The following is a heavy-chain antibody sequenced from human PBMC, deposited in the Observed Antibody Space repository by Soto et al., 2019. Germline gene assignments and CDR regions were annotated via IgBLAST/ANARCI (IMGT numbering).Heavy chain of an antibody. V-gene: IGHV1-8*01. CDR1: GYTFPSYD. CDR3: ARGPKMVYATYYYYYMDV. J-gene: IGHJ6*03. D-gene: IGHD2-8*01. Sequence: GASVKVSCKASGYTFPSYDINWVRQATGQGLEWKGWMNPNSGNTGYAQKNQGRVTMTRNTSISTAYKELSSLRSEDTAVFYCARGPKMVYATYYYYYMDVWGKGTTVTVSS. CDR2: MNPNSGNT.